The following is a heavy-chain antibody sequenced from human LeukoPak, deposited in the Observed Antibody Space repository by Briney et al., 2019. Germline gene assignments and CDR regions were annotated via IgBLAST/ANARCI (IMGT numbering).Heavy chain of an antibody. V-gene: IGHV4-39*07. J-gene: IGHJ6*03. CDR3: ARGQWKECYYYCYKYV. D-gene: IGHD6-19*01. CDR2: IYYSGST. CDR1: WGFSSSRRYY. Sequence: EPLFLPRTFAWGFSSSRRYYLGRVPQPPGEGLEWIRSIYYSGSTHYNPSLKSRVTISVDTSKNHFSLKLSSVTAADTAVYYCARGQWKECYYYCYKYVCGEGATLVASS.